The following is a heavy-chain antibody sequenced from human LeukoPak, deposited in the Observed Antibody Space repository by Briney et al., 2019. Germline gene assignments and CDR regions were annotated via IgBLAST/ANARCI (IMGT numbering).Heavy chain of an antibody. CDR1: GGSITSYF. CDR3: ARNPSPYYYDSSGYLF. V-gene: IGHV4-59*01. Sequence: SETLSLTCTVSGGSITSYFWSWIRQPPGKGLEWIGYIYYSGITHYNPSLKSRVTISVDTSKNQFSLKLTSVTAADTAVYYCARNPSPYYYDSSGYLFWGQGTLVTVSS. CDR2: IYYSGIT. J-gene: IGHJ4*02. D-gene: IGHD3-22*01.